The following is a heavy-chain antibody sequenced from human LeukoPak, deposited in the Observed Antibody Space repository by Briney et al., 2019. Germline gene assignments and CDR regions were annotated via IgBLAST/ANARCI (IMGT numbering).Heavy chain of an antibody. CDR2: ISSSSSYI. Sequence: GGSLRLSCAASGFTFSSYSMNWVRQAPGKGLEWVSSISSSSSYIYYADSVKGRFTISRDNAKNSLYLQMNSLRAKDTAVYYCARDQWELTALFDYWGQGTLVTVSS. CDR3: ARDQWELTALFDY. CDR1: GFTFSSYS. J-gene: IGHJ4*02. D-gene: IGHD1-26*01. V-gene: IGHV3-21*01.